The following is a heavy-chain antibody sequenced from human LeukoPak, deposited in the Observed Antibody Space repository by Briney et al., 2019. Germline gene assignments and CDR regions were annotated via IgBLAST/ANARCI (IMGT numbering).Heavy chain of an antibody. Sequence: SETLSLTCSVCGASVSILHWKWTRHSPGRGLEWIGNIYSPGTTKSNPSLKTRVTLSLDTSNNQFSLRLTSVTAADTAVYFCTKGYYEPFDSWGQGILVTVSS. J-gene: IGHJ4*02. CDR2: IYSPGTT. V-gene: IGHV4-59*02. D-gene: IGHD3-16*01. CDR3: TKGYYEPFDS. CDR1: GASVSILH.